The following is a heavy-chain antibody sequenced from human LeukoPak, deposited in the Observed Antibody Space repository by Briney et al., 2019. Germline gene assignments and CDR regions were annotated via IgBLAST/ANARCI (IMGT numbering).Heavy chain of an antibody. CDR2: IYHSGST. CDR3: ARGPWNGPTSFDY. V-gene: IGHV4-30-2*02. D-gene: IGHD1-1*01. J-gene: IGHJ4*02. CDR1: GGSISSGGYS. Sequence: PSQTLSLTCAVSGGSISSGGYSWSWIRQPPGKGLEWIGYIYHSGSTYYNPSLKSRVTISVDTSKNQYSLKLTSMTAADTAVYYCARGPWNGPTSFDYWGQGTLVTVSS.